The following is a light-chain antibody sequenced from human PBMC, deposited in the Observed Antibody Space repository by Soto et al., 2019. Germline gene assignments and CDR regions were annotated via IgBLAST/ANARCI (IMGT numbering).Light chain of an antibody. V-gene: IGKV1-8*01. CDR1: QGISSY. CDR2: AAS. CDR3: QQYYSYPRT. Sequence: AIRMTQSPSSLSASTGDRVTITCRASQGISSYLAWYQQKPGKAPKLLIYAASTLQSGVPSRFGGSGSGTDITLTISCLQSEDFATYYWQQYYSYPRTFGQGTKVEIK. J-gene: IGKJ1*01.